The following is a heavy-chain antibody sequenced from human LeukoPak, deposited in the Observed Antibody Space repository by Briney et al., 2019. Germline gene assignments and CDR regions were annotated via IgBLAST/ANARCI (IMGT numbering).Heavy chain of an antibody. V-gene: IGHV4-34*01. CDR1: GGSLSGYY. D-gene: IGHD2-2*01. Sequence: PSETLSLTCAVSGGSLSGYYCNWIRQTPGKGLEWIGEINHSGTTNYNPSLKSRVAISVDTSKNQFSLKLTSVTAADTAVYYCARDPCSRSSCPLRYWGQGTQVTVSS. CDR3: ARDPCSRSSCPLRY. CDR2: INHSGTT. J-gene: IGHJ4*02.